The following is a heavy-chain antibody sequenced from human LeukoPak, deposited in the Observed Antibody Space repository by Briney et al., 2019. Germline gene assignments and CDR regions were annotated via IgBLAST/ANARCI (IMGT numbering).Heavy chain of an antibody. D-gene: IGHD1-26*01. J-gene: IGHJ4*02. V-gene: IGHV3-21*01. Sequence: GGSLRLSCAASGFTFSSYSMNLVRQAPGKGLEWVSSISSSSSYIYYADSVKGRFTISRDNAKNSLYLQMNSLRAEDTAVYYCARDSGSYPFDYWGQGTLVTVSS. CDR1: GFTFSSYS. CDR3: ARDSGSYPFDY. CDR2: ISSSSSYI.